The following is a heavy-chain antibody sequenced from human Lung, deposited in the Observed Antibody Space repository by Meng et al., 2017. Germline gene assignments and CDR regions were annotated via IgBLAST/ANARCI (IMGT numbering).Heavy chain of an antibody. Sequence: SETLSLTCTVSGGSISSYYWSWIRQPAGKGLEWIGRIYTSGSTNYNPSLKSRVTMSVDTSKNQFSLKLGSVTAADAAVYYCARETIGNLRTYYFDYWGQGTLVTVSS. V-gene: IGHV4-4*07. CDR3: ARETIGNLRTYYFDY. D-gene: IGHD4-23*01. J-gene: IGHJ4*02. CDR2: IYTSGST. CDR1: GGSISSYY.